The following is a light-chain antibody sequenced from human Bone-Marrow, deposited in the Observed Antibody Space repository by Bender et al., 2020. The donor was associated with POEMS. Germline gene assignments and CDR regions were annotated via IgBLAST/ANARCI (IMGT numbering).Light chain of an antibody. Sequence: QSALTQPASVSGSPGQSITMSCTGTSSDVGSYTLVSWYQQHPGKAPKLMISEVTKRPSGVSNRFSGSKSGNTASLTISGLQAEDEADYHCSSYTRSSTLIFGGGTKLTVL. CDR3: SSYTRSSTLI. J-gene: IGLJ2*01. CDR2: EVT. CDR1: SSDVGSYTL. V-gene: IGLV2-14*02.